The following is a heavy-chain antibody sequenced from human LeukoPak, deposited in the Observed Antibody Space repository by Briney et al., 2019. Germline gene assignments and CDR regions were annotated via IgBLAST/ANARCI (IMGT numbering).Heavy chain of an antibody. Sequence: SETLSLTCTVSGGSISSGGYYWSWIRQPPGKGLEWIGYIYHSGSTYYNPSLKSRVTISVDRSKNQFSLKLSSVTAADTAVYYCARSTERDFDYWGQGTLVTVSS. V-gene: IGHV4-30-2*01. CDR2: IYHSGST. D-gene: IGHD5/OR15-5a*01. J-gene: IGHJ4*02. CDR1: GGSISSGGYY. CDR3: ARSTERDFDY.